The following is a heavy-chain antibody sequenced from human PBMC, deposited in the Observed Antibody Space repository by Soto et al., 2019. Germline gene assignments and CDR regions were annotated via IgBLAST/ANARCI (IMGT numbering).Heavy chain of an antibody. CDR3: GRVSHPYCSSTSCPLNWFDP. CDR1: GGTFSSYA. D-gene: IGHD2-2*01. J-gene: IGHJ5*02. CDR2: IIPIFGTA. Sequence: QVQLVQSGAEVKKPGSSVKVSCKASGGTFSSYAISWVRQAPGQGLEWMGGIIPIFGTANYAQKFQGRVTITADESTSTAYMELSSLRSEDTAVYYCGRVSHPYCSSTSCPLNWFDPWGQGTLVTVSS. V-gene: IGHV1-69*01.